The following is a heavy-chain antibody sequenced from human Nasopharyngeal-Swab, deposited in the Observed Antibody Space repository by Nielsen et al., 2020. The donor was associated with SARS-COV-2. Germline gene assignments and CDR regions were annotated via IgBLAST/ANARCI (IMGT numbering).Heavy chain of an antibody. Sequence: GGSLRLSCAASGFTFSSYSMNWVRQAPGKGLEWVSSISSSSSYIYYADSVKGRFTISRDNAKNSLYLQMNSLRAEDTAVYYCARDRFIGVKYIDYWGQGTLVTVSS. V-gene: IGHV3-21*01. CDR2: ISSSSSYI. CDR1: GFTFSSYS. D-gene: IGHD3-10*01. CDR3: ARDRFIGVKYIDY. J-gene: IGHJ4*02.